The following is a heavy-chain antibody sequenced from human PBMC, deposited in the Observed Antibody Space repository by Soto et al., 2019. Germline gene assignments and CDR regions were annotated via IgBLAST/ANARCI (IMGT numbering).Heavy chain of an antibody. J-gene: IGHJ6*02. CDR1: GGSISSYY. Sequence: PSETLSLTCTVSGGSISSYYWSWIRQPPGKGLEWIGYIYYSGSTNYNPSLKSRVTISVDTSKNQFSLKLSSVTAADTAVYYCARATNYDFWSGYLHPPYYYYYGMDVWGQGTTVTVSS. V-gene: IGHV4-59*01. CDR2: IYYSGST. CDR3: ARATNYDFWSGYLHPPYYYYYGMDV. D-gene: IGHD3-3*01.